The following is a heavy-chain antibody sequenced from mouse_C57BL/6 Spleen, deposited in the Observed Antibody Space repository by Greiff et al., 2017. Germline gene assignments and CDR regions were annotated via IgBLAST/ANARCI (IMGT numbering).Heavy chain of an antibody. J-gene: IGHJ2*01. CDR2: IYPGNSDT. D-gene: IGHD1-1*01. CDR3: TKSDYYGSSYGGYFDY. CDR1: GYTFTSYW. Sequence: VQLQQSGTVLARPGASVKMSCKTSGYTFTSYWMHWVKQRPGQGLEWIGAIYPGNSDTSYNQKFKGKAKLTAVTSASTAYMELSSLTNEDSAVYYCTKSDYYGSSYGGYFDYWGQGTTLTVSS. V-gene: IGHV1-5*01.